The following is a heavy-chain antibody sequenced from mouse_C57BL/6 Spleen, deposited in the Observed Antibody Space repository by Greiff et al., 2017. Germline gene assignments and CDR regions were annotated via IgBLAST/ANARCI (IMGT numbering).Heavy chain of an antibody. Sequence: QVQLQQSGPELVKPGASVKISCKASGYAFSSSWMNWVKQRPGQGLEWIGRIYPGDGDTNYNGKFKGKATLTADKSSSTAYMQLSSLTSEDSAVYFCARANWDGGFAYWGQGTLVTVSA. J-gene: IGHJ3*01. CDR2: IYPGDGDT. CDR1: GYAFSSSW. V-gene: IGHV1-82*01. D-gene: IGHD4-1*01. CDR3: ARANWDGGFAY.